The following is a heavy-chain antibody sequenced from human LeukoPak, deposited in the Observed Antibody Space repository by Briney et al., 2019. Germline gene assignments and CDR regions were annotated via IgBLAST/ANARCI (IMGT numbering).Heavy chain of an antibody. Sequence: SVKVSCKASGGTFSSYAISWVRQAPGQGLEWMGGIIPIFGTANYAQKFQGRVTITADKSTSTVYMELSSLRSEDTAVYYCARDAETTVTYWYFDLWGRGTLVTVSS. CDR2: IIPIFGTA. D-gene: IGHD4-17*01. CDR3: ARDAETTVTYWYFDL. V-gene: IGHV1-69*06. CDR1: GGTFSSYA. J-gene: IGHJ2*01.